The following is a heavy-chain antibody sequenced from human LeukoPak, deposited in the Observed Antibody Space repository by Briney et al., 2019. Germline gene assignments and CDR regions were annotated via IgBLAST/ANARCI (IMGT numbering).Heavy chain of an antibody. CDR3: ASRDGYNMYYFDY. D-gene: IGHD5-24*01. Sequence: SETLSLTCTVSGGSISSSSYYWGWIRQPPGKGLEWIGSIYYSGSTYYNPSLKSRVTISVDKSKNQFSLKLSSVTAADTAVYYCASRDGYNMYYFDYWGQGTLVTVSS. J-gene: IGHJ4*02. CDR2: IYYSGST. CDR1: GGSISSSSYY. V-gene: IGHV4-39*07.